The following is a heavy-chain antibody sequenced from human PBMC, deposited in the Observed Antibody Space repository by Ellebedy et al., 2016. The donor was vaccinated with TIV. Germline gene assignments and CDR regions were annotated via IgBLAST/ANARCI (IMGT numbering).Heavy chain of an antibody. J-gene: IGHJ5*02. V-gene: IGHV3-7*03. CDR3: TSSEGGNGFDP. D-gene: IGHD4-23*01. CDR2: IKEDGSEK. CDR1: GFTFSNYW. Sequence: GESLKISCVASGFTFSNYWMTWVRQAPGKGLEWVANIKEDGSEKNYLGSVKGRFTISSDNAQNSLHLQMNSLRAEDTAVYYCTSSEGGNGFDPWGQGTLVTVSS.